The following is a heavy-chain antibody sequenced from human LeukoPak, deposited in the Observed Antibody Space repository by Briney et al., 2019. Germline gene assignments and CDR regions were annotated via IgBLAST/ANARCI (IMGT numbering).Heavy chain of an antibody. CDR1: GYTFTGYY. D-gene: IGHD3-9*01. V-gene: IGHV1-2*02. CDR3: ARGMYYDILTGYDR. CDR2: INPNSGGT. J-gene: IGHJ4*02. Sequence: ASVKVSCKASGYTFTGYYMHWVRQAPGQGLEWMGWINPNSGGTNYAQKFQGRVTMTRDTSISTAYMELSRLRSDDTAAYYCARGMYYDILTGYDRWGQGTLVTVSS.